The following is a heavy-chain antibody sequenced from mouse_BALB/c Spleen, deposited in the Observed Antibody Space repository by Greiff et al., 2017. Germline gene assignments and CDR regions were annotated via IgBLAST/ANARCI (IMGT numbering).Heavy chain of an antibody. D-gene: IGHD1-1*01. V-gene: IGHV7-3*02. CDR3: ARDDYYGSNFDS. CDR2: IRNKANGYTT. CDR1: GFTFTDYY. J-gene: IGHJ2*01. Sequence: EVKLLESGGGLVQPGGSLRLSCATSGFTFTDYYMSWVRQPPGKALEWLGFIRNKANGYTTEYSASVKGRFTISRDNSQSILYLQMNTLRAEDSATYYCARDDYYGSNFDSWGQGTTLTVSS.